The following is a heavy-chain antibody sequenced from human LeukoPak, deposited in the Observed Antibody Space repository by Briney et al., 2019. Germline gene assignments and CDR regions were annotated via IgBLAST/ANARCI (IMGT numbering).Heavy chain of an antibody. CDR2: IESKTDGGTT. V-gene: IGHV3-15*04. CDR1: GFTFSNAW. Sequence: GGSLRLSCAASGFTFSNAWMSWVRQAPGKGLEWVGRIESKTDGGTTDYAAPVKGRFTISRDDSKNTLYLQMNSLKTEDTAVYYCTTANWFDPWGQGTLVTVSS. CDR3: TTANWFDP. J-gene: IGHJ5*02.